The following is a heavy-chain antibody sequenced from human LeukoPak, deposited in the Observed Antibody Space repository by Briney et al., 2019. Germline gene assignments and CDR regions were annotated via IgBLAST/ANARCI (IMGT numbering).Heavy chain of an antibody. CDR2: IYYGGIT. Sequence: PSETLSLTCTVSGGSISSYYWSWIREPPGKGLEWIGYIYYGGITNYNPSLKSRVIISVDTSKNQFSLKLTSVTAADTAVYYCARGWEERWQQFGSFDIWGQETMVTVSS. V-gene: IGHV4-59*01. J-gene: IGHJ3*02. D-gene: IGHD5-24*01. CDR3: ARGWEERWQQFGSFDI. CDR1: GGSISSYY.